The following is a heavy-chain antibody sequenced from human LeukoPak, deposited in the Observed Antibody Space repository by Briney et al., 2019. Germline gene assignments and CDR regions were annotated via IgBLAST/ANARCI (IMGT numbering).Heavy chain of an antibody. CDR2: TSGSGSST. V-gene: IGHV3-23*01. J-gene: IGHJ4*02. Sequence: GGSLRLSCAASGFTFSSYAMSWVRQAPGKGLEWVSVTSGSGSSTFYADSVKDRFTISRDNSKNTLYMQMNSLRAEDTAVYYCAREILAPGKTHDYWGQGTLVTVSS. CDR1: GFTFSSYA. CDR3: AREILAPGKTHDY.